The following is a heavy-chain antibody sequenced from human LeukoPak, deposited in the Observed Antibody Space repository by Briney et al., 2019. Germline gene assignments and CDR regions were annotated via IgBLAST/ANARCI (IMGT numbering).Heavy chain of an antibody. CDR2: IEQDGGEK. CDR1: GFTFSDHY. CDR3: AKGLTPGIQLWPQDAFDI. V-gene: IGHV3-7*02. Sequence: GGSLRLSCAASGFTFSDHYMDWVRQAPGKGLEWVVNIEQDGGEKNYVDSVKGRFTISRDNAKNSLYLQTNSLRTEDTAVYYCAKGLTPGIQLWPQDAFDIRGQGTMVTVSS. D-gene: IGHD5-18*01. J-gene: IGHJ3*02.